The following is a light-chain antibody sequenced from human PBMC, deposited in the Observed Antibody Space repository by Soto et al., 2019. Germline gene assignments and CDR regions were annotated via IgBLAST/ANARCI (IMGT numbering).Light chain of an antibody. V-gene: IGKV1-8*01. Sequence: AIRMTQSPSSFSASTGDRVTITCRASQGFSSYLAWYQQKPGKAPKLLIYAASTLQSGVPSRFSGGGSGTDFTLTISCLQSEDFATYYCQQYYSYPRTFGQGTKVEIK. CDR1: QGFSSY. J-gene: IGKJ1*01. CDR2: AAS. CDR3: QQYYSYPRT.